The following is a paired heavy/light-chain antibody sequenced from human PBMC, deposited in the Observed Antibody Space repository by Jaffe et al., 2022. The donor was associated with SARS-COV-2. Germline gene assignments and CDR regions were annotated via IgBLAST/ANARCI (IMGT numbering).Light chain of an antibody. CDR2: EDN. J-gene: IGLJ3*02. CDR3: CSYAGRGTWV. V-gene: IGLV2-23*01. CDR1: SSDVGSSNL. Sequence: QSALTQPASVSGSPGQPITISCFGTSSDVGSSNLVSWYQHHPGKAPKLMIYEDNKRPSGVSDRFSGSKSGYTASLTISGLQAEDEADYHCCSYAGRGTWVFGGGTRLTVL.
Heavy chain of an antibody. D-gene: IGHD6-6*01. CDR3: ARGPDRPTARVGWFDP. CDR2: VNHSGST. V-gene: IGHV4-34*01. CDR1: GASLNDYF. Sequence: QVQLQQWGPGLLKPSETLSLTCAVYGASLNDYFWSWVRQPPGKGLEWIGEVNHSGSTKYNPSLKGRATISVDVSKSQFSLKLNSVTAADTSIYYCARGPDRPTARVGWFDPWGQGSLVTVSS. J-gene: IGHJ5*02.